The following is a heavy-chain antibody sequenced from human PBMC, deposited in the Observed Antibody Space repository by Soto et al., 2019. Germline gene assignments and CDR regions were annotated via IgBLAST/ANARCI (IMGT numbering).Heavy chain of an antibody. CDR1: GGSQA. CDR2: IIGVFPTT. V-gene: IGHV1-69*06. D-gene: IGHD5-18*01. CDR3: ATVGPPLSGAFTYGYEGPFDY. Sequence: QVQLVQSGAEVKKPGSSVKVSCKTSGGSQATSWVRQAPGHGPEWLGGIIGVFPTTNKAEKFEGRVTITADKSTGTAYMELGSLTYVDTAVYYCATVGPPLSGAFTYGYEGPFDYWGQGILVIVSS. J-gene: IGHJ4*02.